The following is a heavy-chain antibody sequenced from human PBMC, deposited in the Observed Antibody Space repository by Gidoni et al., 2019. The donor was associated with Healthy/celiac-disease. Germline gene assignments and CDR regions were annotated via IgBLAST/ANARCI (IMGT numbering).Heavy chain of an antibody. CDR2: MNPNSGNT. V-gene: IGHV1-8*01. Sequence: QGQLVQSGAEVKKPGASVKVSCKASGSTFPSYDINWVRQATGQGLEWMGWMNPNSGNTGYAQKFQGRVTMTRNTSISTAYMELSSLRSEDTAVYYCAREVAGLYYYYMDVWGKGTTVTVSS. D-gene: IGHD6-19*01. J-gene: IGHJ6*03. CDR3: AREVAGLYYYYMDV. CDR1: GSTFPSYD.